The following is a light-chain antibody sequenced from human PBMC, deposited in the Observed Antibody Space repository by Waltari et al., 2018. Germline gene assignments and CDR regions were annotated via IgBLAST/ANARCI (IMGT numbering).Light chain of an antibody. Sequence: EIVMTQSPATLSVSPGERATPSCRASQSVSSNLAWYQQKPGQAPRLLIYGASTRATGIPARFSGSGSGTEFTLTISSLQSEDFAVYYCQQYNNWTTFGQGTKVEIK. CDR1: QSVSSN. V-gene: IGKV3-15*01. CDR2: GAS. J-gene: IGKJ1*01. CDR3: QQYNNWTT.